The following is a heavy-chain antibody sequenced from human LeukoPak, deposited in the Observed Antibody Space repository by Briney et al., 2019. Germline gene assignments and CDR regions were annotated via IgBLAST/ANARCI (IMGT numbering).Heavy chain of an antibody. D-gene: IGHD3-16*02. V-gene: IGHV3-11*04. CDR3: ARGYDYVWGSYRSVPFDY. J-gene: IGHJ4*02. CDR1: GFTFSDYY. Sequence: GGSLRLSCAASGFTFSDYYMSWIRQAPGKGLEWVSYISSSGSTIYYADSVKGRFTISRDNAKNSLYLQMNSLRAEDTAVYYCARGYDYVWGSYRSVPFDYWGQGTLVTVSS. CDR2: ISSSGSTI.